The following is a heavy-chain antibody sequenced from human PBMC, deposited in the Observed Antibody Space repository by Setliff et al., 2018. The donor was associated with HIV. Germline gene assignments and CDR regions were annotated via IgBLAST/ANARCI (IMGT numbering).Heavy chain of an antibody. CDR2: IYPGDSDT. CDR3: ARRAKDASARTYNYFDS. V-gene: IGHV5-51*01. D-gene: IGHD3-10*01. J-gene: IGHJ5*01. Sequence: PGESLKISCEGFGYTFTNHWIAWVRQMPGKGLEWMGVIYPGDSDTRYSPSFQGQVTISADKSIGTAYLQWSSVRSSDTAIYYCARRAKDASARTYNYFDSWGQGTRVTSPQ. CDR1: GYTFTNHW.